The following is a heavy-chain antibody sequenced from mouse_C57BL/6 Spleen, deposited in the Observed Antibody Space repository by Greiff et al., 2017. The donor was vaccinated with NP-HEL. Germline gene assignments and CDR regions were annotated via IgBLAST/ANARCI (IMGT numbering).Heavy chain of an antibody. CDR3: ARSSSTTRYYFDY. D-gene: IGHD2-12*01. J-gene: IGHJ2*01. CDR2: IYPGDGDT. CDR1: GYAFSSSW. V-gene: IGHV1-82*01. Sequence: QVQLKESGPELVKPGASVKISCKASGYAFSSSWMNWVKQRPGKGLEWIGRIYPGDGDTNYNGKFKGKATLTADKSSSTAYMQLSSLTSEDSAVYFCARSSSTTRYYFDYWGQGTTLTVSS.